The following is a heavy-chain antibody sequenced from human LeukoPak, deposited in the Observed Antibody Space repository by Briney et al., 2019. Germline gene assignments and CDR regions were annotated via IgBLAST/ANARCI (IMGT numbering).Heavy chain of an antibody. CDR2: ISYDGSNK. D-gene: IGHD6-13*01. J-gene: IGHJ4*02. Sequence: PGGSLRLSCAASGFTFSSYAMHWVRQAPGKGLEWVAVISYDGSNKYYVDSVKGRFTISRDNSKNTLYLQMNSLRAEDTAVYYCAAPGDSSSFNYWGQGTLVTVSS. CDR1: GFTFSSYA. V-gene: IGHV3-30*01. CDR3: AAPGDSSSFNY.